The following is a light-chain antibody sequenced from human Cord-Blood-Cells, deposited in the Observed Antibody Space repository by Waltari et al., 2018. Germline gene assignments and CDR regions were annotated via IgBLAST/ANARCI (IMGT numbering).Light chain of an antibody. CDR2: DAY. CDR1: QSISSW. Sequence: IHMTPSPSTRSGCVRDRVPIPCRASQSISSWLALYQQKPGKAPKLLIYDAYGLESGVPSRFSGSGSGTELALTISSLQPDDFATYYCQQYNSYSLSTFGQGTKVEIK. CDR3: QQYNSYSLST. V-gene: IGKV1-5*01. J-gene: IGKJ2*01.